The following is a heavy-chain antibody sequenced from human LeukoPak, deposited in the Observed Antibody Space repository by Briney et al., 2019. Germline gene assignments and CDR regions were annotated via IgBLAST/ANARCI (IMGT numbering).Heavy chain of an antibody. J-gene: IGHJ4*02. D-gene: IGHD5-12*01. CDR2: IYYSGST. V-gene: IGHV4-31*03. Sequence: PSETLSLTCTVSGYSISSGYYWGWIRQLPGKGLEWIGYIYYSGSTYYNPSLKSRVTISIDTSKNQFSLRLSSVTAADTAVYYCARDHGGYDCLDYWGQGTLVTVSS. CDR1: GYSISSGYY. CDR3: ARDHGGYDCLDY.